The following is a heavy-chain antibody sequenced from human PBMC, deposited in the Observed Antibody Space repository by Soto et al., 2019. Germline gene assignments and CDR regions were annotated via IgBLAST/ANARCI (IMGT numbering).Heavy chain of an antibody. V-gene: IGHV3-53*01. D-gene: IGHD6-19*01. J-gene: IGHJ6*02. Sequence: GGSLRLSCAASGFTVSSNYISWVRQAPGKGLEWVSVIYSGGSTYYADSVKGRFTISRDNSKNTLYLQMNSLRAEDTAVYYCARDSSGWYGMDVWGQGTTVTVSS. CDR2: IYSGGST. CDR1: GFTVSSNY. CDR3: ARDSSGWYGMDV.